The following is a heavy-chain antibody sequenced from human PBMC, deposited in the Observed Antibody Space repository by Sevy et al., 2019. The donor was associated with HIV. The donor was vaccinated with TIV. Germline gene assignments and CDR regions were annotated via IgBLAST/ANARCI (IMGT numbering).Heavy chain of an antibody. Sequence: GGSLRLPCAASGFTFSGSAMHWVRQASGKGLEWVGRIRSKANSYATAYAASVKGRFTISRDDSKNTAYLQMNSLKTEDTAVYYCTRHHLLGIVGATDYFDYWGQGTLVTVSS. CDR3: TRHHLLGIVGATDYFDY. CDR1: GFTFSGSA. V-gene: IGHV3-73*01. D-gene: IGHD1-26*01. J-gene: IGHJ4*02. CDR2: IRSKANSYAT.